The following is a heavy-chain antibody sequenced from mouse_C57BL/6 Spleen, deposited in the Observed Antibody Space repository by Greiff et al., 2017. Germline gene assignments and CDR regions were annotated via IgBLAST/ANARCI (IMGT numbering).Heavy chain of an antibody. D-gene: IGHD3-2*02. CDR3: ATGDSSGYYAMDY. Sequence: EVHLVESGPELVKPGASVKISCKASGYSFTDYNMNWVKQSNGKSLEWIGVINPNYGTTSYNQKFKGKATLTVDQSSSTAYMQLNSLTSEDSAVYYCATGDSSGYYAMDYWGQGTSVTVSS. J-gene: IGHJ4*01. CDR1: GYSFTDYN. CDR2: INPNYGTT. V-gene: IGHV1-39*01.